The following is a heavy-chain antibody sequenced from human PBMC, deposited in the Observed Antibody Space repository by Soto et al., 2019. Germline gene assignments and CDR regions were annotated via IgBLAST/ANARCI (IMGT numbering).Heavy chain of an antibody. J-gene: IGHJ3*02. Sequence: EVQLLESGGGLIQPGGSLRLSCAASGFTFSTYAMTWVRQAPGKGLEWVSAISGSGSTFYANSVKGRFTISRDNSRNTLYLQMHSLRAEDTAIYYCAKDNDGGYDAFDIWGQGTMVTVSS. CDR3: AKDNDGGYDAFDI. D-gene: IGHD3-16*01. V-gene: IGHV3-23*01. CDR2: ISGSGST. CDR1: GFTFSTYA.